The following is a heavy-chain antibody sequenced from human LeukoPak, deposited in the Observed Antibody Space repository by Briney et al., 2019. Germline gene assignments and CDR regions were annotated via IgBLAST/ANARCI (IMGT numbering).Heavy chain of an antibody. V-gene: IGHV3-30*02. D-gene: IGHD6-19*01. Sequence: GGSLRLSCAASGFTFSSYGMHWVRQAPGKGLEWVAFIRYDGSNKYYADSVKGRFTISRDNSKNTLYLQMNSLRAEDTAVYYCAKDSYSRCWYDQVSNFDYWGQGTLVTVSS. CDR2: IRYDGSNK. J-gene: IGHJ4*02. CDR3: AKDSYSRCWYDQVSNFDY. CDR1: GFTFSSYG.